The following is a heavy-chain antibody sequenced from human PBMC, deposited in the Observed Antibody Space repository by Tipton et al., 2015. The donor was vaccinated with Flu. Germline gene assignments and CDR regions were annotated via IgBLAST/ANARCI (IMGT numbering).Heavy chain of an antibody. CDR2: VHYSGST. Sequence: PGLVKPSETLSLTCTVSGDSISTTIYYWGWVRQPPGMGLEWIGSVHYSGSTYQNPSLESRVTISVDTSKNQFSLKLSSVTAADTAVYFCAREGRNSGGLDYWGQGTLVTVSS. CDR1: GDSISTTIYY. J-gene: IGHJ4*02. V-gene: IGHV4-39*07. D-gene: IGHD1-26*01. CDR3: AREGRNSGGLDY.